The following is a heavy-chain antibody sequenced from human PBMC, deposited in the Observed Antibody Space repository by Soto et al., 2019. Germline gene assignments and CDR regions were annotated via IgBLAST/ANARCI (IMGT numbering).Heavy chain of an antibody. V-gene: IGHV1-3*01. CDR2: INAGNGYT. J-gene: IGHJ6*02. Sequence: ASVKVSCKASGYTFTSYAMHWVRQAPGQRLGWMGWINAGNGYTKYSQKLQGRVTITSDTSASTAFMELSSLRSEDTAVYYCARDGGYSGYDLYYYYGMDVWGLGTTVTVSS. CDR3: ARDGGYSGYDLYYYYGMDV. D-gene: IGHD5-12*01. CDR1: GYTFTSYA.